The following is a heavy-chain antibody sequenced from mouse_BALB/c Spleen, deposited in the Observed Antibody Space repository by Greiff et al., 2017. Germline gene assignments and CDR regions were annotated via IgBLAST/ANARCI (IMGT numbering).Heavy chain of an antibody. V-gene: IGHV5-12-1*01. Sequence: VQGVESGGGLVKPGGSLKLSCAASGFAFSSYDMSWVRQTPEKRLEWVAYISSGGGSTYYPDTVKGRFTISRDNAKNTLYLQMSSLKSEDTAMYYCARHEGMDYWGQGTSVTVSS. J-gene: IGHJ4*01. CDR2: ISSGGGST. CDR3: ARHEGMDY. CDR1: GFAFSSYD.